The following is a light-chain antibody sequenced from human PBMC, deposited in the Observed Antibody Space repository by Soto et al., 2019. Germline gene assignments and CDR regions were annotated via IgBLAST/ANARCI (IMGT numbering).Light chain of an antibody. V-gene: IGLV2-14*01. CDR1: SSDVGGYNF. J-gene: IGLJ2*01. Sequence: QSALTQPASVSGSPGQSITISCTGTSSDVGGYNFVSWHQHHPGKAPKLLIHEVSNRPSGVSNRFSGSRSGNTASLTISGLQAEDEADYYCSSYTISNTLVVFGGGTQLTVL. CDR2: EVS. CDR3: SSYTISNTLVV.